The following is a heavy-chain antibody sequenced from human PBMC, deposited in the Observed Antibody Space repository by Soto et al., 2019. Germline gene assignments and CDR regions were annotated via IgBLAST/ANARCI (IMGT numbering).Heavy chain of an antibody. J-gene: IGHJ4*02. V-gene: IGHV3-13*01. CDR1: GFTFSSYD. CDR2: IGTAGDT. D-gene: IGHD3-22*01. CDR3: ARGYGYYYDPRYFDY. Sequence: GGSLRLSCAASGFTFSSYDMHWVRQATGKGLEWVSAIGTAGDTYYPGSVKGRFTISRENAKNSLYLQMNSLRAEDTAVYYCARGYGYYYDPRYFDYWGQGTLVTVSS.